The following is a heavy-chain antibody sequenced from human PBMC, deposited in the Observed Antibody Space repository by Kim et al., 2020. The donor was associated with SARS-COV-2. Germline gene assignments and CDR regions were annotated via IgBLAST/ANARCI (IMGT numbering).Heavy chain of an antibody. CDR2: IWYDGSNK. J-gene: IGHJ3*02. D-gene: IGHD3-10*01. CDR1: GFTFSSYG. Sequence: GGSLRLSCAASGFTFSSYGMHWVRQAPGKGLEWVAVIWYDGSNKYYADSVKGRFTISRDNSKNTLYLQMNSLRAEDTAVYYCAREREGEYDAFDIWGQGTMVTVSS. V-gene: IGHV3-33*01. CDR3: AREREGEYDAFDI.